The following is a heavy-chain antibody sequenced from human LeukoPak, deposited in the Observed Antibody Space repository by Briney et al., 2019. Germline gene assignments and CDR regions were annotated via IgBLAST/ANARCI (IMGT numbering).Heavy chain of an antibody. CDR1: GFTFSSYA. D-gene: IGHD2-15*01. J-gene: IGHJ4*02. V-gene: IGHV3-23*01. CDR3: TRQECSGGSCSYVDY. Sequence: GGSLRLSCAASGFTFSSYAMSWVRQAPGKGLEWVSAISGSGGSTYYADSVKGRFTISRDDSKNTAYLQMNSLKAEDTAVYYCTRQECSGGSCSYVDYWGQGTLVTVSS. CDR2: ISGSGGST.